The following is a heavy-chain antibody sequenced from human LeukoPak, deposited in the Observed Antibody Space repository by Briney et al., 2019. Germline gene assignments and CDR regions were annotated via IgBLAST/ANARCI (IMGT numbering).Heavy chain of an antibody. CDR1: GFTFGDYD. D-gene: IGHD3-10*01. V-gene: IGHV3-49*04. Sequence: GGSLRLSCTASGFTFGDYDVSWVRQAPGKGLEWVGFIRSKAYGGTTEYAASVKGRFTISRDDSKSIAYLQLNSLKTEDTAVYYCARFVPYFDYWGQGPLVTVSS. CDR2: IRSKAYGGTT. J-gene: IGHJ4*02. CDR3: ARFVPYFDY.